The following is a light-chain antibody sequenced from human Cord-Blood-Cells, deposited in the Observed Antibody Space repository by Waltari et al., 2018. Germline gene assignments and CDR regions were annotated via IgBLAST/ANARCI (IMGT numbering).Light chain of an antibody. CDR2: DAS. Sequence: DIQMTQSPSSLSASVGDRVTITCQASQDISNYLNWYQQKPGKAPKLLNYDASNLETGVPSRFSGSGSGTDFTFTISSLQPEDIATYDCQRYYNLPLTFGGGTKLEIK. J-gene: IGKJ4*01. CDR3: QRYYNLPLT. CDR1: QDISNY. V-gene: IGKV1-33*01.